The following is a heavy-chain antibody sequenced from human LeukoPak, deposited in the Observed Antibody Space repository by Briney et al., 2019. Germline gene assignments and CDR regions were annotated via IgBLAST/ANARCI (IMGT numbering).Heavy chain of an antibody. D-gene: IGHD3-22*01. CDR3: ARGPAGDYYDSSGYYP. CDR2: IIPIFGTA. V-gene: IGHV1-69*13. J-gene: IGHJ5*02. Sequence: ASVKVSCKASGGTFSSYAISWVRQAPGQGLEWMGGIIPIFGTANYAQKFQGRVTITADESTSTAYMELSSLRSEDTAVYYCARGPAGDYYDSSGYYPWGQGTLVTVSS. CDR1: GGTFSSYA.